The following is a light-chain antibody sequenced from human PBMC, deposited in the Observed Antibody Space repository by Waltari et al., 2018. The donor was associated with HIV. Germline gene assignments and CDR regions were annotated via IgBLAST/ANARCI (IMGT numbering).Light chain of an antibody. CDR3: QQSYTSPFT. J-gene: IGKJ3*01. CDR2: GAS. Sequence: DIQMTQSPSPLSASVGDRVTITCRASQNIGSHLNWYQQKTGLAPKLLVYGASTLQGGVPSRFSGGGSGTDFTLTVRGLQPDDFATYYCQQSYTSPFTFGPGTKVDIK. CDR1: QNIGSH. V-gene: IGKV1-39*01.